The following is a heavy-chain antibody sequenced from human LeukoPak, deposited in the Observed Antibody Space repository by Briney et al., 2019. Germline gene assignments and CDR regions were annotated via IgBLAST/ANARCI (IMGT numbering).Heavy chain of an antibody. V-gene: IGHV4-34*01. J-gene: IGHJ1*01. Sequence: SETLSLTCAVYGGSFSGYYWSWIRQPPGKGLEWIGEINHSGSTNYNPPLKSRVTISVDTSKNQFSLKLSSVTAADTAVYYCAREYYRGTFQHWGQGTLVTVSS. CDR2: INHSGST. CDR3: AREYYRGTFQH. CDR1: GGSFSGYY. D-gene: IGHD3-10*01.